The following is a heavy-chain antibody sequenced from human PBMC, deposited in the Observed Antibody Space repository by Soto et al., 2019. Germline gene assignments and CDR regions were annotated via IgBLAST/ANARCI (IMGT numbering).Heavy chain of an antibody. D-gene: IGHD3-9*01. CDR3: ARVGGYYDILTGGPLGQ. CDR2: ISAYNGDT. CDR1: GYTFTSYG. J-gene: IGHJ4*02. Sequence: QVQLVQSGAEVKKPGASVKVSCKASGYTFTSYGISWVRQAPEQGLEWMGWISAYNGDTNYAQKLQGRVTLTTDKSTSTAYMELSSLRGDDTAVYYCARVGGYYDILTGGPLGQWGQGTLVTVSS. V-gene: IGHV1-18*04.